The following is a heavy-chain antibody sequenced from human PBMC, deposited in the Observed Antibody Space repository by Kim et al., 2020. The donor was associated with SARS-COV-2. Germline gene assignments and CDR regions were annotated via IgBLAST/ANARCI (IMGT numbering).Heavy chain of an antibody. CDR2: ITSGGGDV. V-gene: IGHV3-23*01. D-gene: IGHD2-8*01. J-gene: IGHJ4*02. CDR3: TKEVAEIGVPLFDS. Sequence: GGSLRLSCAASGFTFRKYAMSWVRQSPAKGLEWVAGITSGGGDVYFRDSVKGRFTISRDNSKNTLYLQMNSLRAEDTALYFCTKEVAEIGVPLFDSWGQGTQVTVSS. CDR1: GFTFRKYA.